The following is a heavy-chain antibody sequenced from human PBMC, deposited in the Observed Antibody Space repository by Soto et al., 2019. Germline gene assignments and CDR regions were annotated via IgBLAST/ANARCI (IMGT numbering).Heavy chain of an antibody. Sequence: GASVKVSCKASGYTFTSYAMHWVRQAPGQRLEWMGWINAGNGNTKYSQKLQGRVTITRDTSASTAYMELSSLRSDDTAVYYCARDVNQGLLAYWGQGTLVTVSS. V-gene: IGHV1-3*01. CDR3: ARDVNQGLLAY. CDR2: INAGNGNT. J-gene: IGHJ4*02. CDR1: GYTFTSYA.